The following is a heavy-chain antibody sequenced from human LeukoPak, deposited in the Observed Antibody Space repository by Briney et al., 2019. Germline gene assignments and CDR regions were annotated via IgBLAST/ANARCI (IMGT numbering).Heavy chain of an antibody. D-gene: IGHD3-22*01. CDR1: GGSISSGGYY. J-gene: IGHJ4*02. CDR2: IYYSGST. CDR3: ARTPRMDSSVDY. V-gene: IGHV4-31*03. Sequence: SQTLSLTCTVSGGSISSGGYYWSWIRQHPGKGLEWIGYIYYSGSTYYNPSLKSRVTISVDTSKNQFSLKLSSVTAADTAVYYCARTPRMDSSVDYWGQGTLVTVSS.